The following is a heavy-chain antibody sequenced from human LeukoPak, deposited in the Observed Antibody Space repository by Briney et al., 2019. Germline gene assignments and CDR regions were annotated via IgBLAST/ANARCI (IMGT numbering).Heavy chain of an antibody. Sequence: SETLSLTCTVSGGSISSYYWSWIRQPPGKGLEWIGYIYYSGSTNYNPSLKSRVTISVDTSKNQFSLKLSSVTAADTAVYYCARGEFIMITFGRVIVKPLNWFDPWGQGTLVTVSS. J-gene: IGHJ5*02. CDR1: GGSISSYY. V-gene: IGHV4-59*01. D-gene: IGHD3-16*02. CDR2: IYYSGST. CDR3: ARGEFIMITFGRVIVKPLNWFDP.